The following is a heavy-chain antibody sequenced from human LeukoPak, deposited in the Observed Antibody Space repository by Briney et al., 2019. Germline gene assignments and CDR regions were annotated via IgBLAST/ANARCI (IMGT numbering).Heavy chain of an antibody. CDR2: IYPGDSDT. J-gene: IGHJ4*02. CDR3: ASHMQGSGWYLDY. V-gene: IGHV5-51*01. CDR1: GYSFTSYW. Sequence: GESLKISCRGFGYSFTSYWIAMVLQMPGKGLEWMGIIYPGDSDTRYSPSFQGLVTFSADKSISTAYLQWSSLKASDTAMYYCASHMQGSGWYLDYWGQGTLVTVSS. D-gene: IGHD6-19*01.